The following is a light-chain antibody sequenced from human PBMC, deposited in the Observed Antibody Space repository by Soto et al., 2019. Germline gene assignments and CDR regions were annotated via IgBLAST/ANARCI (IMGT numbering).Light chain of an antibody. CDR3: QQRSNWPLT. Sequence: EIVLTQSPATLSLSPGERATLSCRASQSVSSYLAWYQQKPGQAPRLLIYDASTRATGAPARFSGSGSGTDFTLSINSLEPEDFAVYYCQQRSNWPLTFGGGTKVEIK. J-gene: IGKJ4*01. CDR2: DAS. V-gene: IGKV3-11*01. CDR1: QSVSSY.